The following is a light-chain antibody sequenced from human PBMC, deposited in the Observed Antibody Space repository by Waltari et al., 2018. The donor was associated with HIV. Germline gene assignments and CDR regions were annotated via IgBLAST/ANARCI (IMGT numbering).Light chain of an antibody. CDR1: SLRSYY. J-gene: IGLJ2*01. V-gene: IGLV3-19*01. CDR2: GKN. Sequence: SSELTQDPAVSVAFGQTVRITCQGDSLRSYYASWYQQKPGQAPVLVIYGKNTRPSGIPCRFSASSSGTTASLTISGAQAEDEADYYCNSRDTSGNHQVFGGGTTLTVL. CDR3: NSRDTSGNHQV.